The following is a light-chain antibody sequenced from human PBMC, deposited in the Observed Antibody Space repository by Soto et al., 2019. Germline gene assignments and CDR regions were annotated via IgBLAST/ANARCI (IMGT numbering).Light chain of an antibody. CDR3: QQYGSSPWT. CDR1: QSVSSSY. CDR2: GAS. V-gene: IGKV3-20*01. Sequence: EIVLTQSPGTLSLSPGKKATLSCRASQSVSSSYLAWYQQKPGQAPRLLIYGASSRATGIPDRFSGSGSGTDFTFTISRLEPEDFAVYYCQQYGSSPWTFGQGTKVDIK. J-gene: IGKJ1*01.